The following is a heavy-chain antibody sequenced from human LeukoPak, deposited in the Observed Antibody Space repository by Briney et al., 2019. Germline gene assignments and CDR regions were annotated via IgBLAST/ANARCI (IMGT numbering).Heavy chain of an antibody. CDR3: ARDLLNYGGNSGAFDI. CDR1: GGSISSGGYY. CDR2: IYHSGST. J-gene: IGHJ3*02. D-gene: IGHD4-23*01. Sequence: SETLSLTCTVSGGSISSGGYYWSWIRQPPGKGLEWIGYIYHSGSTYYNPSLKSRVTISVDRSKNQFSLKLSSVTAADTAVYYCARDLLNYGGNSGAFDIWGQGTMVTVSS. V-gene: IGHV4-30-2*01.